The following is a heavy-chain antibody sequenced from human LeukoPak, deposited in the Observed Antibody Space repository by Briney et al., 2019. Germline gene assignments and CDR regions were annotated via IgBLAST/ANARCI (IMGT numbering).Heavy chain of an antibody. CDR1: GYSFTSYW. CDR3: ARHLIAAAGDNWFDP. D-gene: IGHD6-13*01. Sequence: GESLQISCKGSGYSFTSYWIGWVRQMPGKGLEWMGIIYPGDSDTRYSPSFQGQVTISADKSISTAYLQWSSLKASDTAMYYCARHLIAAAGDNWFDPWGQGTLVTVSS. V-gene: IGHV5-51*01. J-gene: IGHJ5*02. CDR2: IYPGDSDT.